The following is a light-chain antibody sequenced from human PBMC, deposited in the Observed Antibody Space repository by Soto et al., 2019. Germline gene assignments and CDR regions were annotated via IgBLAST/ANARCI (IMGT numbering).Light chain of an antibody. CDR3: QAWDNSPHVV. V-gene: IGLV3-1*01. J-gene: IGLJ2*01. Sequence: SYELTQPPSVSVSPGQTATITCSGDKLGDKYVCWYQQKPGQSPLLVIYQDRKRPSGIPERFSGSNSGNTATLTISGIQAMDEADYYCQAWDNSPHVVFGGGTKVTVL. CDR2: QDR. CDR1: KLGDKY.